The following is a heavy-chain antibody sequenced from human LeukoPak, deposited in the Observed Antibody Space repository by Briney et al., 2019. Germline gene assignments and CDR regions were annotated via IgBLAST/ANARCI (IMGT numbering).Heavy chain of an antibody. D-gene: IGHD6-13*01. CDR1: GGSISSSNW. V-gene: IGHV4-4*02. Sequence: SETLSLTCAVSGGSISSSNWWSWVRQPPGKGLEWIGEIYHSGSTNYNPSLKSRVTISVDKSKNQFSLKLSSVTAADTAVYYCAREHSSSWYAGNWFDPWGQGTLVTVSS. CDR2: IYHSGST. CDR3: AREHSSSWYAGNWFDP. J-gene: IGHJ5*02.